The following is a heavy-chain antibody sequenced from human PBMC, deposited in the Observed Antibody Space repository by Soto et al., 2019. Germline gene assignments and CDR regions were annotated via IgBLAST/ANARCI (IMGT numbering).Heavy chain of an antibody. CDR2: IKQDGSEK. J-gene: IGHJ4*02. D-gene: IGHD6-13*01. Sequence: GGSLRLSCVVSGFTFNSYWMNWVRQAAWKWLEWVANIKQDGSEKYYVDSAKGRFTISRDNAKNSLYLQMNSLSAEDTAIYYCATSRTFDYWAQGTLVTVSS. CDR3: ATSRTFDY. V-gene: IGHV3-7*01. CDR1: GFTFNSYW.